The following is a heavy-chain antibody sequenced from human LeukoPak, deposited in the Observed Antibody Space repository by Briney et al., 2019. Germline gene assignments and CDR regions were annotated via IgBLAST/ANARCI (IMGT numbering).Heavy chain of an antibody. Sequence: SETLSLTCTISGGSVTTSDYYWGWIRQPPGKGLEWIGDIFYTGKTNYNPSLRRRVTISLDTSRTLFSLKLTSVTAADTAVYYCARIFGSWGQGTLVTVSS. V-gene: IGHV4-39*07. CDR1: GGSVTTSDYY. J-gene: IGHJ5*02. D-gene: IGHD3-3*01. CDR3: ARIFGS. CDR2: IFYTGKT.